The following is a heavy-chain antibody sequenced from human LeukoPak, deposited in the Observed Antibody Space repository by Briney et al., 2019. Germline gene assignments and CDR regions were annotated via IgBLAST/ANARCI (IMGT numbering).Heavy chain of an antibody. D-gene: IGHD1-1*01. V-gene: IGHV3-23*01. CDR3: SKDQSSTSTGIYDY. Sequence: GGSLRLSCAASRFTFSSYGMSWVRQAPGKGLEWVSAISASGDSTYYADSVKGRFTISRDKSKNTLHLQMSSLRAEDTAVYYCSKDQSSTSTGIYDYWGQGTLVTVSS. CDR2: ISASGDST. J-gene: IGHJ4*02. CDR1: RFTFSSYG.